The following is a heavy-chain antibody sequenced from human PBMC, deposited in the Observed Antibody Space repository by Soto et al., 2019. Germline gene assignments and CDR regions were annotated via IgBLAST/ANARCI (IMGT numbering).Heavy chain of an antibody. J-gene: IGHJ4*02. CDR2: ISSSGSTI. Sequence: EVQLVESGGGLVQPGGSLRLSCAASGFTFSSYEMNWVRQAPGKGLEWVSYISSSGSTIYDADSVKGRFNISRDNAKNSLYLQRNSLRAEDTAVYYCARQGSSWYFTFDYWGQGTLVTVSS. CDR3: ARQGSSWYFTFDY. V-gene: IGHV3-48*03. D-gene: IGHD6-13*01. CDR1: GFTFSSYE.